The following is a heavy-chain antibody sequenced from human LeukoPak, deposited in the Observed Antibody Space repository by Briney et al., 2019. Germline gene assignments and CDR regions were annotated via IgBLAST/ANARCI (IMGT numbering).Heavy chain of an antibody. V-gene: IGHV3-23*01. D-gene: IGHD3-16*01. CDR1: GFTFSSYA. CDR3: AKGYYDYVWGSYYFDY. J-gene: IGHJ4*02. Sequence: GGSLRLSCAASGFTFSSYAMSWVRQAPGQGLEWVSAISGSGGSTYYADSVKGRFTISRDNSRDTLYLQMNSLRAEDTAVYYCAKGYYDYVWGSYYFDYWGQGTLVTVSS. CDR2: ISGSGGST.